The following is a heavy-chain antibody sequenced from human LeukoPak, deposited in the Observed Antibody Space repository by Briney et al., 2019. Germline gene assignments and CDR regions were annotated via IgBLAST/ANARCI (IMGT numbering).Heavy chain of an antibody. CDR3: ASISSSWYKGAFDI. CDR2: INPNSGGT. V-gene: IGHV1-2*02. D-gene: IGHD6-13*01. CDR1: GYTFTGYY. Sequence: ASVKVSCKASGYTFTGYYMHWVRQAPGQGLEWMGWINPNSGGTNYAQKFQGRVTMTRDTSISTAYMELSRLRSDDTAVYYCASISSSWYKGAFDIWGQGTMVTVSS. J-gene: IGHJ3*02.